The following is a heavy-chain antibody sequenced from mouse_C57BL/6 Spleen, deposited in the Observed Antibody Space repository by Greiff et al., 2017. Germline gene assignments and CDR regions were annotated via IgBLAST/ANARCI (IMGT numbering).Heavy chain of an antibody. D-gene: IGHD1-1*01. J-gene: IGHJ2*01. Sequence: EVKLMESEGGLVQPGSSMKLSCTASGFTFSDYYMAWVRQVPEKGLEWVANINYDGSSTYYLDSLKCRFIISRDNAKNILYLQMMSLKSEDTATYYCARDYYGSSYDYFDYWGQGTTLTVSA. CDR1: GFTFSDYY. CDR3: ARDYYGSSYDYFDY. CDR2: INYDGSST. V-gene: IGHV5-16*01.